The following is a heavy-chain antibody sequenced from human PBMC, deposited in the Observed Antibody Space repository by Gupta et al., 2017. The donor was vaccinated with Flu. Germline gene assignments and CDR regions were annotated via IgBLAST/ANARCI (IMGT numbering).Heavy chain of an antibody. Sequence: EVHLVESGGGLVKPGGSLRLSCAASGFTFRTYSFNWVRQAPGKGLEWVSSISSSSSFIYYADSVRGRFTVSRDNAKNSLFLHMDNLRAEDAAIYYCVRSFAYANGASYDYWGQGTQVTVSS. CDR2: ISSSSSFI. D-gene: IGHD2-8*01. V-gene: IGHV3-21*01. CDR3: VRSFAYANGASYDY. CDR1: GFTFRTYS. J-gene: IGHJ4*02.